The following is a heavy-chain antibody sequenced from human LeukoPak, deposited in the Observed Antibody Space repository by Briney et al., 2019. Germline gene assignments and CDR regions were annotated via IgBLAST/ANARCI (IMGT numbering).Heavy chain of an antibody. J-gene: IGHJ5*02. CDR1: GGSFSGYY. CDR2: INHSGST. V-gene: IGHV4-34*01. D-gene: IGHD3-22*01. CDR3: ARGRTYYYDSSGYYYERLSWFDP. Sequence: SETLSLTCAVYGGSFSGYYWSWIRQPPGKGLEWIGEINHSGSTNYNPSLKSRVTISVDTSKNQFSLKLSSVTAADTAVYYCARGRTYYYDSSGYYYERLSWFDPWGQGTLVTVSS.